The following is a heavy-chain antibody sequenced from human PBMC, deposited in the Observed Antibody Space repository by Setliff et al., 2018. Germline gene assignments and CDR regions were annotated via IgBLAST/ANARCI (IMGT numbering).Heavy chain of an antibody. CDR2: INPXXXXX. J-gene: IGHJ3*02. CDR3: ARDVFPYHYEGAFDI. Sequence: ASVKVSCKSSGYTFTSHYMHRVRQAPGLGLEWMGTINPXXXXXXYAQKFXXRVTMTRDTSTSTVYMDMSSLRPEDTAVYYCARDVFPYHYEGAFDIWGQGTMVTVSS. D-gene: IGHD3-22*01. V-gene: IGHV1-46*01. CDR1: GYTFTSHY.